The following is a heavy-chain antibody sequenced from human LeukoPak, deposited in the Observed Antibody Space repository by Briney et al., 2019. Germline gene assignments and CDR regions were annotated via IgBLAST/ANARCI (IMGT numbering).Heavy chain of an antibody. Sequence: ASVKVSCKASGYTFTGYYMHWVRQAPGQGLEWMGWINTNTGNPTYAQGFTGRFVFSLDTSVSTAYLQISSLKAEDTAVYYCARALTMIVVVPGYWGQGTLVTVSS. CDR2: INTNTGNP. CDR3: ARALTMIVVVPGY. CDR1: GYTFTGYY. V-gene: IGHV7-4-1*02. J-gene: IGHJ4*02. D-gene: IGHD3-22*01.